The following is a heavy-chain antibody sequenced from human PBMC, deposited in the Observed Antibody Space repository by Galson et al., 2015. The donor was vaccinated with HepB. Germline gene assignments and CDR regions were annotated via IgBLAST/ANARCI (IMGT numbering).Heavy chain of an antibody. CDR3: ARDKISLDNCSSTSCYVGAPDY. CDR2: ISYDGSNK. V-gene: IGHV3-30*04. Sequence: CAASGFTFSSYAMHWVRQAPGKGLEWVAVISYDGSNKYYADSVKGRFTISRDNSKNTLYLQMNSLRAEDTAVYYCARDKISLDNCSSTSCYVGAPDYWGQGTLVTVSS. J-gene: IGHJ4*02. CDR1: GFTFSSYA. D-gene: IGHD2-2*01.